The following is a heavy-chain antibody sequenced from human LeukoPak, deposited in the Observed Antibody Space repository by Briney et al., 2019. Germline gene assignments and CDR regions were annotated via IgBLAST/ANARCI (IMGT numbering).Heavy chain of an antibody. Sequence: PSGTLSLTCAVSGGSISSSNWWSWVRQPPGKGLEWIGEIYHSGSTNYNPSLKSRVTISVDQSKNQFSLKLSSVTAADTAVYYCASGLSQQLVRGWFDPWGQGTLVTVSS. CDR3: ASGLSQQLVRGWFDP. V-gene: IGHV4-4*02. CDR2: IYHSGST. CDR1: GGSISSSNW. J-gene: IGHJ5*02. D-gene: IGHD6-13*01.